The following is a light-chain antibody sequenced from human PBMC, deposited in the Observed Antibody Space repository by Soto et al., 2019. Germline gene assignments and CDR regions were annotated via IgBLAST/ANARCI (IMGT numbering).Light chain of an antibody. Sequence: QSALTQPASVSGSPGQSITISCTGTSSDIGGYNLVSWYQHHPGKAPKLLIYEATKRPSGVSDRFSGSRSGNTASLTISPLQYEDEADYSCYSFAGSDTFVFGGGTKLTVL. V-gene: IGLV2-23*02. CDR2: EAT. CDR1: SSDIGGYNL. J-gene: IGLJ2*01. CDR3: YSFAGSDTFV.